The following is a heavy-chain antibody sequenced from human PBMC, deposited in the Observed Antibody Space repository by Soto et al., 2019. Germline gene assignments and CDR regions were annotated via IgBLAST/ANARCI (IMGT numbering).Heavy chain of an antibody. J-gene: IGHJ4*02. CDR2: ISYDGSNK. V-gene: IGHV3-30*18. D-gene: IGHD3-16*02. Sequence: QVQLVGSGGGVVQPGKSLRLSCAGSGFIFSSYGMHWVRQAPGKGLEWVAFISYDGSNKYYGDYVKGRVTISRDNSKNTQDLQINSLRVEDTAVYFCAKALGELSPESFDYWGQGTLVTVSS. CDR3: AKALGELSPESFDY. CDR1: GFIFSSYG.